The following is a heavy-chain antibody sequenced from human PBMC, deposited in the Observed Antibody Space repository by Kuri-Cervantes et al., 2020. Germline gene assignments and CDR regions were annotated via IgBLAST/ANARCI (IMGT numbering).Heavy chain of an antibody. Sequence: GESLKISCAASGFTFNSYGMHWVRQAPGKGLEWVAVIWYDGSNKYYADSVKGRFTISRDNSKNTLYLQMNSLRAEDTAVHYCARGGYRSGWYGYWGQGTLVTVSS. CDR3: ARGGYRSGWYGY. CDR1: GFTFNSYG. J-gene: IGHJ4*02. D-gene: IGHD6-19*01. V-gene: IGHV3-33*01. CDR2: IWYDGSNK.